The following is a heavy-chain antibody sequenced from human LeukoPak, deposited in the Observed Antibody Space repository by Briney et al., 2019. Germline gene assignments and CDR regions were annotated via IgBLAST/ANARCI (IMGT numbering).Heavy chain of an antibody. J-gene: IGHJ4*02. CDR1: GFTFSRYG. D-gene: IGHD2-15*01. CDR3: ARDSTYCSGGSCPLLGY. Sequence: PGGSLRLSCAAPGFTFSRYGMHWVRQAPGKGLEWVAVIWYDGSNKYYADSVKGRFTISRDNSKNTLYLQMNSLRAEDTAVYYCARDSTYCSGGSCPLLGYWGQGTLVTVSS. V-gene: IGHV3-33*08. CDR2: IWYDGSNK.